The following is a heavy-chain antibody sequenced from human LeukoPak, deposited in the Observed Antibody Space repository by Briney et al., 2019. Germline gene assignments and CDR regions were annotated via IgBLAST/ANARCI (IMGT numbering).Heavy chain of an antibody. CDR2: IYSGGST. CDR3: ARDGGATVFDY. J-gene: IGHJ4*02. V-gene: IGHV3-66*01. CDR1: GFTVSSNY. Sequence: PGGSLRLSCATSGFTVSSNYMSWVRQAPGKGLEWFSVIYSGGSTYYADSVKGRFTISRDNSKNTLYLQMNSLRAEDTAVYYCARDGGATVFDYWGQGTLVTVSS. D-gene: IGHD1-26*01.